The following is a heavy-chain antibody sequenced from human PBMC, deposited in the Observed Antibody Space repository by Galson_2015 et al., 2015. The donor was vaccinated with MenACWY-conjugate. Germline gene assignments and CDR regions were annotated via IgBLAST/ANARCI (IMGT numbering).Heavy chain of an antibody. D-gene: IGHD3-3*01. CDR2: IYWDDEK. CDR3: AHRLRRNWFDP. Sequence: PALVKHTQTLTLTCTFSGFSLNTTGVGVGWIRQPPGKALEWLGIIYWDDEKSYNSSLKDRLTITKDSSRNQVVLTMTNMDPVDTATYYCAHRLRRNWFDPWGQGILVTVSS. J-gene: IGHJ5*02. CDR1: GFSLNTTGVG. V-gene: IGHV2-5*02.